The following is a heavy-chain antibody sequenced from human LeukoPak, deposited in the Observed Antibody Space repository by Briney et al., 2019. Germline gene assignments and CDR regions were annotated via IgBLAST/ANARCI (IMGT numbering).Heavy chain of an antibody. J-gene: IGHJ4*02. D-gene: IGHD3-3*01. CDR1: GFTFGDYA. CDR3: TRALNSRITIFGVVSFY. Sequence: GGSLRLSCTASGFTFGDYAMSWFRQAPGKGLEGVVFIRSKAYGGTTEYAASVKGRFTISRDDSKSIAYLQMNSLKTEDTAVYYCTRALNSRITIFGVVSFYWGQGTLVTVSS. CDR2: IRSKAYGGTT. V-gene: IGHV3-49*03.